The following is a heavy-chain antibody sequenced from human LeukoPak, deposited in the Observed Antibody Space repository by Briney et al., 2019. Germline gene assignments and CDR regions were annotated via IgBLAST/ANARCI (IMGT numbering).Heavy chain of an antibody. Sequence: WASVKVSCKASGYTFTSYGISWVRQAPGQGLEWMGWISAYNGNTNYAQKLQGRVTMTTDTSTSTAYMELRSLRSDDTAVYYCARDVISLGYCSSTSCYPPHYYYYGMDVWGQGTTVTVSS. CDR2: ISAYNGNT. D-gene: IGHD2-2*01. J-gene: IGHJ6*02. V-gene: IGHV1-18*01. CDR1: GYTFTSYG. CDR3: ARDVISLGYCSSTSCYPPHYYYYGMDV.